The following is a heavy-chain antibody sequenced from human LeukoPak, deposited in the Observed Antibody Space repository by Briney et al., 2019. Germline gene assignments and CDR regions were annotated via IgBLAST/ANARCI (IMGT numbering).Heavy chain of an antibody. V-gene: IGHV3-30-3*01. D-gene: IGHD1-26*01. J-gene: IGHJ4*02. CDR2: ISYDGSNK. CDR3: ARDSNSGSLTD. CDR1: GFTFSSYA. Sequence: GGSLRLPCAASGFTFSSYAMHWVRQAPGKGLEWVAVISYDGSNKYYADSVKGRFTISRDNSKNTLYLQMNSLRAEDTAVYYCARDSNSGSLTDWGQGTLVTVSS.